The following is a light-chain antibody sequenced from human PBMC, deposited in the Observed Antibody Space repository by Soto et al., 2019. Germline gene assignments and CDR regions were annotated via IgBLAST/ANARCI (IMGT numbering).Light chain of an antibody. V-gene: IGLV1-40*01. CDR2: SNT. CDR3: QSYDGSHWV. J-gene: IGLJ3*02. Sequence: QSVLTQPPSMSGAPGQRVTIPCAGSSSNIGAHYDVHWYQQLPGTAPKRLIYSNTNRPSGVPDRFSGSKSGTSASLAITGLQAEDEADYYCQSYDGSHWVFGGGTKLTV. CDR1: SSNIGAHYD.